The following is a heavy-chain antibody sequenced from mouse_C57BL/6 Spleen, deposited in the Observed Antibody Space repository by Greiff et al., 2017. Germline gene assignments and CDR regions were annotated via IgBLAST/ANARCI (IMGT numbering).Heavy chain of an antibody. CDR3: AYGSSFYWYFDV. V-gene: IGHV1-53*01. D-gene: IGHD1-1*01. J-gene: IGHJ1*03. Sequence: QVQLQQPGTELVKPGASVKLSCKASGYTFTSYWMHWVKQRPGQGLEWIGNINPSNGGTNYNEKFKSKATLTVAKSSSTAYMQLSSLTSEDSAVYYCAYGSSFYWYFDVWGTGTTVTVSS. CDR1: GYTFTSYW. CDR2: INPSNGGT.